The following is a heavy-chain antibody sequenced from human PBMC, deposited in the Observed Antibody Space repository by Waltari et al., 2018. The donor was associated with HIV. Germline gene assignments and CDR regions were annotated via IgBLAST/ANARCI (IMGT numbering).Heavy chain of an antibody. V-gene: IGHV3-48*03. CDR3: ARAFMIRGTGAFDI. CDR2: ISSSGSTI. Sequence: EVQVVESGGGLVQPGGSLRRSGAASGFTFSSYEMNWVRPAPGKGLEWVSYISSSGSTIYFADSVKGRFTMSRDNAKNSLYLRMNSLRAEDTAVYYCARAFMIRGTGAFDIWGQGTMVTVSS. J-gene: IGHJ3*02. D-gene: IGHD3-10*01. CDR1: GFTFSSYE.